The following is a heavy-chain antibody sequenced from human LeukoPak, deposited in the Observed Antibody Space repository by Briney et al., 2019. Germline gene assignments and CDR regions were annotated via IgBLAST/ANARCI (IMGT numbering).Heavy chain of an antibody. V-gene: IGHV4-59*01. CDR2: IYYSGST. CDR3: AREALRFRNYYYDMDV. CDR1: GSSISSYF. Sequence: PSETLSLTCTVSGSSISSYFWSWIRQPPGKGLEWIGYIYYSGSTSYSPSLKSRVTISVDTSKNQFSLKLSSVTAADTAVYYCAREALRFRNYYYDMDVWGQGTTVTVFS. J-gene: IGHJ6*02. D-gene: IGHD5-12*01.